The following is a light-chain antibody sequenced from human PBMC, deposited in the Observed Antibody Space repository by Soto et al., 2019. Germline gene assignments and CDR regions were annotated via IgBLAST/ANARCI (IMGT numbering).Light chain of an antibody. V-gene: IGLV1-47*01. CDR3: AAWHGSLSGWV. CDR1: SSNIGSKY. Sequence: QSVLTQPPSASGTPGQRVTISCSGSSSNIGSKYVYWYQQLPGTAPKLLIYRNDQRPAGVPDRFSGSKSGTSASLAISGLRSEDEADYYCAAWHGSLSGWVFGGGTKLTFL. J-gene: IGLJ3*02. CDR2: RND.